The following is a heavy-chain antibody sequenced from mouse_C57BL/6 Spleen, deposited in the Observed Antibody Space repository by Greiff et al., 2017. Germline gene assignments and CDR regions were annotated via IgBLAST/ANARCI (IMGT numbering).Heavy chain of an antibody. CDR2: IWSGGST. CDR3: ASITTVVPY. CDR1: GFSLTSYG. D-gene: IGHD1-1*01. Sequence: VMLVESGPGLVQPSQSLSITCTVSGFSLTSYGVHWVRQSPGKGLEWLGVIWSGGSTDYNAAFISRLSISKDNSKSQVFFKMNSLQADDTAIYYCASITTVVPYWGQGTLVTVSA. J-gene: IGHJ3*01. V-gene: IGHV2-2*01.